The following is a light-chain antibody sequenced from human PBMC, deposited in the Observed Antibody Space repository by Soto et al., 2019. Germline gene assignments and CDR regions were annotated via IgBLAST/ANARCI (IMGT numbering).Light chain of an antibody. J-gene: IGKJ2*01. CDR1: QRVSSY. V-gene: IGKV3-11*01. CDR2: DAS. CDR3: QQRSNDMYT. Sequence: EIVLTQSPATLSLSPGERVTLSCRASQRVSSYLAWYKQQPGQAPRLLIYDASNRATGIPARFSGSGSGTDFTLTISSLEPEDFAVYYCQQRSNDMYTFGQGTKVDIK.